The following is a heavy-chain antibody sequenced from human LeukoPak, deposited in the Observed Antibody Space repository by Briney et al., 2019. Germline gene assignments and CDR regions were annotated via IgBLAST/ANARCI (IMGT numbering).Heavy chain of an antibody. CDR1: GFTFSSYV. CDR2: ISGSGGST. D-gene: IGHD6-19*01. CDR3: ATTVAGTGGYFEF. V-gene: IGHV3-23*01. Sequence: PGGSLRLSCAASGFTFSSYVMSWVRQAPGKGLEWVSSISGSGGSTYYADSVKGRFTISRDNSKNTLDLQMNSLRAEDTAAYFCATTVAGTGGYFEFWGEGTVVRV. J-gene: IGHJ4*02.